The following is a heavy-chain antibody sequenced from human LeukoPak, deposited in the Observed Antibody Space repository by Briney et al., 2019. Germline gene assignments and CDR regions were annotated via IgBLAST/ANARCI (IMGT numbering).Heavy chain of an antibody. J-gene: IGHJ4*02. D-gene: IGHD3-22*01. CDR3: ARKGYYYDSSGYSPFDY. CDR2: IYYSGST. Sequence: PSETLSLTCTVSGGSISSHYWSWIRQPPGKGLEWIGYIYYSGSTNYNPSLKSRVTISVDTSKNQFSLKLSSVTAADTAVYYCARKGYYYDSSGYSPFDYWGQGTLVTVSS. V-gene: IGHV4-59*11. CDR1: GGSISSHY.